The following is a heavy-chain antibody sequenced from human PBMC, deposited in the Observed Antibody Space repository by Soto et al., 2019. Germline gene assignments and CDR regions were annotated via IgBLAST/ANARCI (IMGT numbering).Heavy chain of an antibody. J-gene: IGHJ5*02. D-gene: IGHD3-16*01. CDR3: GRDGPRTLRDWFDP. CDR2: IYATGTT. Sequence: SETLSLTCTVSGASISGFYWSWIRKSAGKGLEWIGRIYATGTTDYNPSLKSRVMMSVDTSKKQFSLKLRSVTAADTAVYYCGRDGPRTLRDWFDPWGQGISVTVSS. V-gene: IGHV4-4*07. CDR1: GASISGFY.